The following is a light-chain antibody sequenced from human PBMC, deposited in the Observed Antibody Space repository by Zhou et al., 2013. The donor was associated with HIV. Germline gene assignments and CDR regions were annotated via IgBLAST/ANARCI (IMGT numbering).Light chain of an antibody. CDR3: QQTYGVPVT. V-gene: IGKV1-33*01. CDR2: DAS. CDR1: QDVSNY. Sequence: DIQMTQSPSSLSASVGDRVTITCQASQDVSNYLNWYQQKPGKAPKLLIHDASNLETGVPSRFSGSGSGTDFTLTISSLQPEDFATYYCQQTYGVPVTFGGGTKVDIK. J-gene: IGKJ4*01.